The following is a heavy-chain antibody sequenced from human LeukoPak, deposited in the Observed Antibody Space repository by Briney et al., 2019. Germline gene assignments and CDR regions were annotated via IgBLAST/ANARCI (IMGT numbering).Heavy chain of an antibody. D-gene: IGHD3-3*01. Sequence: SETLSLTCVVYGGSFSGYYWSWIRQPPGKGLEWIGEINHSGSTNYNPSLKSRVTISVDTSKNQFSLKLSSVTAADTAVYYCARGLTYYDFWSGYRDYYYYGMDVWGQGTTVTVSS. CDR2: INHSGST. V-gene: IGHV4-34*01. CDR1: GGSFSGYY. CDR3: ARGLTYYDFWSGYRDYYYYGMDV. J-gene: IGHJ6*02.